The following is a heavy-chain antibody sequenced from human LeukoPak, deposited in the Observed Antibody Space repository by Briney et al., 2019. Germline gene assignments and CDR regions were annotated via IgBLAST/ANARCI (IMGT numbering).Heavy chain of an antibody. CDR2: IQYDGSNK. Sequence: GGSLRLSCAASGFTFSSYGMHWVRQAPGKGLEWVAFIQYDGSNKYYADSVKGRFTISRDNSKNTLYLQMNSLRAEDTAVYYCAKDFGRAATLGSWFDPWGQGTLVTVSS. D-gene: IGHD2-15*01. V-gene: IGHV3-30*02. J-gene: IGHJ5*02. CDR1: GFTFSSYG. CDR3: AKDFGRAATLGSWFDP.